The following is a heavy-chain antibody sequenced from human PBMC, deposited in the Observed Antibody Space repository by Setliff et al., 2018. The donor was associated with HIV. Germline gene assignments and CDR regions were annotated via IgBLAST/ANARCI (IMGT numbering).Heavy chain of an antibody. J-gene: IGHJ4*02. CDR1: GFTFSGYS. Sequence: GGSLRLSCAASGFTFSGYSMHWVRQAPGKGLEWVAVISNDGSNKFYADSLKGRFTISRDNSKNTVYLQMNSLRAEDTAVYYCARDMVGFGEYYFDYWGQRTLVTVSS. CDR2: ISNDGSNK. D-gene: IGHD3-10*01. V-gene: IGHV3-30*04. CDR3: ARDMVGFGEYYFDY.